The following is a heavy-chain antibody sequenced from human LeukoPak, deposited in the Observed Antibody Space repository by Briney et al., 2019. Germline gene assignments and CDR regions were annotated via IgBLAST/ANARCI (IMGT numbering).Heavy chain of an antibody. J-gene: IGHJ4*02. CDR1: GITFSGYW. V-gene: IGHV3-7*01. CDR2: INQDGNRE. D-gene: IGHD2-15*01. CDR3: ATTFPYCSDGTCAL. Sequence: AGGSLRLSCTVSGITFSGYWMSWVRQAPGKGLEWVANINQDGNRENYVDSVKGRFSISRDNAKNSLFLQMHSLRAEDTAVYYCATTFPYCSDGTCALGGQETLVTVSS.